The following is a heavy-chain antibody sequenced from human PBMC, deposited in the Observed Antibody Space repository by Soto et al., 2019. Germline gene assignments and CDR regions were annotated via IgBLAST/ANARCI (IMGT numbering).Heavy chain of an antibody. CDR2: INHSGST. CDR1: GGSFSGYY. D-gene: IGHD3-10*01. CDR3: ARRATSFRFITMVRGVPPYYYYGVDV. V-gene: IGHV4-34*01. Sequence: ETLSLTCAVYGGSFSGYYWSWIRQPPGKGLEWIGEINHSGSTNYNPSLKSRVTISVDTSKNQFSLRLSSVTAADTAVYYCARRATSFRFITMVRGVPPYYYYGVDVWGQGTTVTVSS. J-gene: IGHJ6*02.